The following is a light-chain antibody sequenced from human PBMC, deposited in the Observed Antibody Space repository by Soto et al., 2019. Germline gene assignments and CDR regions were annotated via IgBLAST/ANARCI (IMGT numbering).Light chain of an antibody. CDR3: QHYDRYPPT. V-gene: IGKV3-20*01. CDR1: QSITSDF. Sequence: ESVLTQSPGTLSLSPGERATLSCRANQSITSDFLAWYQQKPGQAPRLLIYAASSRATGIPGRFSGSGSGTDFTLSISRLEPEDFAVYYCQHYDRYPPTFGGGTKVEIK. CDR2: AAS. J-gene: IGKJ4*01.